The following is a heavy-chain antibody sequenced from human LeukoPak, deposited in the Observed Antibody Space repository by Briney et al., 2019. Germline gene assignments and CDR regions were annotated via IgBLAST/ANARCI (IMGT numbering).Heavy chain of an antibody. D-gene: IGHD6-19*01. V-gene: IGHV3-74*01. CDR2: INSDGSST. CDR1: GFTFSSYW. J-gene: IGHJ4*02. Sequence: GGSLRLSCAASGFTFSSYWMHWVRQAPGEGLVWVSRINSDGSSTSYADSVKGRFTISRDNAKNTLYLQMNSLRAEDTAVYYCARDHQQYSSGWYGWGQGTLVTVSS. CDR3: ARDHQQYSSGWYG.